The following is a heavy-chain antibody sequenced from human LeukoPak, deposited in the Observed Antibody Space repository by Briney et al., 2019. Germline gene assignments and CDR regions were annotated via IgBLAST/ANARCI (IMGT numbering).Heavy chain of an antibody. CDR3: KEVDY. CDR1: GFTFSRYG. J-gene: IGHJ4*02. V-gene: IGHV3-30*03. CDR2: ISYDGSNK. Sequence: GGSLRLSCAASGFTFSRYGMHWVRQAPGKGLEWVAVISYDGSNKYYADSVKGRFTISRDNSKNTLYLQMNSLRAEDTAIYYCKEVDYWGQGTLVTVSS.